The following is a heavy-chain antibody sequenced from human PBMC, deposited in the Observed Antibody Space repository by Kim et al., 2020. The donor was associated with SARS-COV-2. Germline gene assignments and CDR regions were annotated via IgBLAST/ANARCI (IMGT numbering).Heavy chain of an antibody. J-gene: IGHJ4*02. CDR1: GFTFSSYG. CDR3: AKSLTLGRDGYNCDY. D-gene: IGHD5-12*01. V-gene: IGHV3-30*18. Sequence: GGSLRLSCAASGFTFSSYGMHWVRQAPGKGLEWVAVISYDGSNKYYADSVKGRFTISRDNSKNTLYLQMNSLRAEDTAVYYCAKSLTLGRDGYNCDYWGQGTLVTVSS. CDR2: ISYDGSNK.